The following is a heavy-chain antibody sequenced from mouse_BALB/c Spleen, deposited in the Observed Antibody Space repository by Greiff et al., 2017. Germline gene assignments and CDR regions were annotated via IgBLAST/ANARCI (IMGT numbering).Heavy chain of an antibody. CDR2: ISSGSSTI. CDR1: GFTFSSFG. CDR3: ARDYYGSSFLFAY. D-gene: IGHD1-1*01. J-gene: IGHJ3*01. Sequence: EVKLMESGGGLVQPGGSRKLSCAASGFTFSSFGMHWVRQAPEKGLEWVAYISSGSSTIYYADTVKGRFTISRDNPKNTLFLQMTSLRSEDTAMYYCARDYYGSSFLFAYWGQGTLVTVSA. V-gene: IGHV5-17*02.